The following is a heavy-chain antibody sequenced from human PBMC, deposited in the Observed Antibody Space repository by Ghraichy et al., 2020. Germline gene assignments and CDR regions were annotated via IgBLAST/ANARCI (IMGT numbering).Heavy chain of an antibody. CDR1: GFTFNTYS. D-gene: IGHD6-19*01. CDR3: ARDLGAVAGTATLDY. J-gene: IGHJ4*02. Sequence: GGSLRLSRVPSGFTFNTYSMNWVRQAPGKGLEWASAISSSSRYIFYADSVRGRFTISRDNAKNSLYLQMNSLRAEDTAVYYCARDLGAVAGTATLDYWGQGTLVTVSS. V-gene: IGHV3-21*01. CDR2: ISSSSRYI.